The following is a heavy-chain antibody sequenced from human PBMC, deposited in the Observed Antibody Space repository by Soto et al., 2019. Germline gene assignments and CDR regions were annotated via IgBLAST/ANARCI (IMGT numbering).Heavy chain of an antibody. D-gene: IGHD3-9*01. J-gene: IGHJ5*02. CDR2: IYWDDDK. Sequence: QITLKESGPTLVKPTQTLTLTCTFSGFSLSTSGVGVGWIRQPPGKALEWLALIYWDDDKSYSPSLKSRLTITKDTSKNQLVRTLTNMDPVDTATYYSAHRRTGMFWYDPWGQGHLVTVSS. CDR3: AHRRTGMFWYDP. V-gene: IGHV2-5*02. CDR1: GFSLSTSGVG.